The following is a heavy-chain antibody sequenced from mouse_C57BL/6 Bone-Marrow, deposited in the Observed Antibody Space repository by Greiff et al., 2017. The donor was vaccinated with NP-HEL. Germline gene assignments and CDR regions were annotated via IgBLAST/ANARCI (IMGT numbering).Heavy chain of an antibody. CDR3: ARRNRGAWFAY. V-gene: IGHV5-12*01. J-gene: IGHJ3*01. Sequence: EVHLVESGGGLVQPGGSLKLSCAASGFTFSDYYMYWVRQTPEKRLEWVAYISNGGGSTYYLDTVKGRFTISRDNAKNTLYLQMSRLKSEDTAMYYCARRNRGAWFAYWGQGTLVTVSA. CDR1: GFTFSDYY. CDR2: ISNGGGST.